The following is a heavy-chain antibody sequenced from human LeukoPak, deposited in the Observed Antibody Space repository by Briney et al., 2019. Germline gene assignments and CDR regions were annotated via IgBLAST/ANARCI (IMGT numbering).Heavy chain of an antibody. D-gene: IGHD6-13*01. CDR1: GGSISSSSYY. Sequence: SETLSLTCTVSGGSISSSSYYWGWIRQPPGKGLEWIGSIYYSGSTYYNPSLKSRVTISVDTSKNQFSLKLGAVTAADTAVYYCARDRFSPGSSWYSDYWGQGTLVTVSS. J-gene: IGHJ4*02. V-gene: IGHV4-39*07. CDR2: IYYSGST. CDR3: ARDRFSPGSSWYSDY.